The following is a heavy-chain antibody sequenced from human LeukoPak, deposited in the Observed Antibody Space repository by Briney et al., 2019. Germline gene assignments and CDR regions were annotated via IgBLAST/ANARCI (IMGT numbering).Heavy chain of an antibody. CDR1: GFTFSSYA. D-gene: IGHD3-3*01. Sequence: GGSLRLSCAASGFTFSSYAMSWVRQAPGKGLELVSAISGSCGSTYYADSVNGRFTITRVNTKNTLYLQMNSLRAEDTAVYYCAKDQYYDLTGGGYYFYYWGQGTLVTVSS. J-gene: IGHJ4*02. CDR3: AKDQYYDLTGGGYYFYY. V-gene: IGHV3-23*01. CDR2: ISGSCGST.